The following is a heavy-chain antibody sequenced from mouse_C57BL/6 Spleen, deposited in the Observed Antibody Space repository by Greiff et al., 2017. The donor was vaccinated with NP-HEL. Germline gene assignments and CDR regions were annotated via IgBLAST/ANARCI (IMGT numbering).Heavy chain of an antibody. CDR1: GYSFTDYN. V-gene: IGHV1-39*01. Sequence: EVKLVESGPELVKPGASVKISCKASGYSFTDYNMNWVKQSNGKSLEWIGVLNPNYGTTSYNQKFKGKATLTVDQSSSTAYMQLNSLTSEDSAVYYCAREFITTVVATRYFDVWGTGTTVTVSS. D-gene: IGHD1-1*01. CDR3: AREFITTVVATRYFDV. J-gene: IGHJ1*03. CDR2: LNPNYGTT.